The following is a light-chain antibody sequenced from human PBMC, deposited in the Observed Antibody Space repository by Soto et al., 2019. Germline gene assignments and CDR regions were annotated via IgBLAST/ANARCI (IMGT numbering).Light chain of an antibody. Sequence: VLRQCADTRARSPRKKATLSCRSSQSVSSSYLAWYQQKPGQTPRLLIYGASSRASGIPDRFSGSGSGTDFTLTISRLEPEDFAVYYCQKYGTASPLTFGGGTRWIS. V-gene: IGKV3-20*01. CDR1: QSVSSSY. CDR2: GAS. CDR3: QKYGTASPLT. J-gene: IGKJ4*01.